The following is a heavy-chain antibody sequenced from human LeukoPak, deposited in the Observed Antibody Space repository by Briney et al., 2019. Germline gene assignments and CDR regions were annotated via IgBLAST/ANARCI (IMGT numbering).Heavy chain of an antibody. V-gene: IGHV4-30-2*01. D-gene: IGHD2-21*02. Sequence: PSQTLSLTCAVSGGSISSGGYSWSWIRQPPGKGLEWIRYIYHSGSTYYNPSLKSRVTISVDRSKNQFSLKLSSVTAADTAVYYCARTARIVVVTAIEYYFDYWGQGTLVTVSS. CDR3: ARTARIVVVTAIEYYFDY. CDR2: IYHSGST. CDR1: GGSISSGGYS. J-gene: IGHJ4*02.